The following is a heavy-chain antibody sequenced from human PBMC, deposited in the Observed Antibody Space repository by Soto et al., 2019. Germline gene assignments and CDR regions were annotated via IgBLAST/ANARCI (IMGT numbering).Heavy chain of an antibody. CDR3: AKDGDDSSRDLYYFDD. Sequence: GGSLRLSCAASGFTFSTFAMSWVRQTPGKGLEWVSSISGSPSSTYYADSVKGRFTISRDNSKKTLFLQMSSLRAEDTAIYYCAKDGDDSSRDLYYFDDWGQGTLVTVSS. D-gene: IGHD3-22*01. V-gene: IGHV3-23*01. J-gene: IGHJ4*02. CDR2: ISGSPSST. CDR1: GFTFSTFA.